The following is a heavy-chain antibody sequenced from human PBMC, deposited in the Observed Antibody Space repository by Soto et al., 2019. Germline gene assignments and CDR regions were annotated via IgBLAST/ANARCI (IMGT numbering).Heavy chain of an antibody. Sequence: EVQLVESGGGLVQPGGSLKLSCAASGFTFSGSAVHWVRQASGKGLEWVGRIRSKANNYATAYAASVQGRFTIFRDDLKNTAYLQMISLRTEDTAVYYCTNPHVYYGIDVWCQGTAVPVAS. CDR3: TNPHVYYGIDV. V-gene: IGHV3-73*02. CDR2: IRSKANNYAT. J-gene: IGHJ6*02. CDR1: GFTFSGSA.